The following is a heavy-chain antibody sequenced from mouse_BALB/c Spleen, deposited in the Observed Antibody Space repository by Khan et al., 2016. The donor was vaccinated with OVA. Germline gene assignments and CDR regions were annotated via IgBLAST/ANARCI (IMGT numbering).Heavy chain of an antibody. CDR2: IYPFNDAT. CDR1: GYTFTSYV. Sequence: VRLQQSGPEVVKPGASVKMSCKASGYTFTSYVMHWVKQKPGQGLEWIGYIYPFNDATKFNEKFNGKATLTSDKSSSTAYMELSSLTSEDSAVYYCDPVGSYYVSFVYWGQGTLVTVSA. J-gene: IGHJ3*01. V-gene: IGHV1S136*01. D-gene: IGHD1-1*01. CDR3: DPVGSYYVSFVY.